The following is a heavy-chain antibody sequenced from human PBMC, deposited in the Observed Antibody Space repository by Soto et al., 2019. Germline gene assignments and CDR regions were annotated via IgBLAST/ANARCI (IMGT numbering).Heavy chain of an antibody. CDR2: ISYDGSNK. V-gene: IGHV3-30*18. CDR1: GFTFSSYG. J-gene: IGHJ6*02. CDR3: AKSSSRAVAGTKDYYYYGMDV. Sequence: GGSLRLSCAASGFTFSSYGMHWVRQAPGKGLEWVAVISYDGSNKYYADSVKGRFTISRDNSKNTLYLQMNSLRAEDTAVYYCAKSSSRAVAGTKDYYYYGMDVWGQGTTVTVSS. D-gene: IGHD6-19*01.